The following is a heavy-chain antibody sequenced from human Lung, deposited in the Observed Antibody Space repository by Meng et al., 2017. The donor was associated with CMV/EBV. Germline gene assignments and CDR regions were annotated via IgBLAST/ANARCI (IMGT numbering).Heavy chain of an antibody. CDR2: IYHSGST. J-gene: IGHJ4*02. Sequence: LQGLGPGPGKPSGTLSLTCAVSGGSSSSRNWWSWVRQPPGKGLEWIGEIYHSGSTNYNPSLKSRVTISVDKSKNQFSLKLSSVTAADTAVYYCASFPPPGKQWLVTDYWGQGTLVTVSS. V-gene: IGHV4-4*02. CDR3: ASFPPPGKQWLVTDY. CDR1: GGSSSSRNW. D-gene: IGHD6-19*01.